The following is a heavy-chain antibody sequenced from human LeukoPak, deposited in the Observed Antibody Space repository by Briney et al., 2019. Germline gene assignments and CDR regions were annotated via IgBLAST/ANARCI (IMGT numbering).Heavy chain of an antibody. CDR3: ARHASMVRGVRRYYYMDV. Sequence: PSETLSLTCAVSGYSISSGYYWGWIRQPPGKGLEWIGSIYHSGSTYYNPSLKSRVTISVDTSKNQFSLKLSSVTPADTAVYYCARHASMVRGVRRYYYMDVWGKGTTVTVSS. CDR2: IYHSGST. D-gene: IGHD3-10*01. J-gene: IGHJ6*03. V-gene: IGHV4-38-2*01. CDR1: GYSISSGYY.